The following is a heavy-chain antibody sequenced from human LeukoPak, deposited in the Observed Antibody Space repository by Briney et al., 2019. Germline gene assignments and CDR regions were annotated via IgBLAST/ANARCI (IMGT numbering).Heavy chain of an antibody. V-gene: IGHV3-33*01. CDR1: GFTFSSFG. CDR3: ARSPRYSRLNRG. J-gene: IGHJ4*02. CDR2: IWYDASNK. Sequence: QPGRSLRLSCAASGFTFSSFGMHWVRQAPGKGLEWVALIWYDASNKYFADSVKGRFTISRDNAKNSLYLQMNSLRAEDTALYYCARSPRYSRLNRGWGQGTLVTVSS. D-gene: IGHD6-13*01.